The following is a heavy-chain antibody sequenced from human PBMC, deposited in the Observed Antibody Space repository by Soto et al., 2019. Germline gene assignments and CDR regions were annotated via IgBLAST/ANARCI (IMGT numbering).Heavy chain of an antibody. CDR3: ARYPPVGYSSRWYFHY. Sequence: VKVSCKASGGTFSSYAISWVRQAPGQGLEWMGGIIPIFGTANYAQKFQGRVTITADKSTSTAYMELSSLRSEDTAVYYCARYPPVGYSSRWYFHYPCPGTLLTLSS. V-gene: IGHV1-69*06. CDR1: GGTFSSYA. D-gene: IGHD6-19*01. CDR2: IIPIFGTA. J-gene: IGHJ4*02.